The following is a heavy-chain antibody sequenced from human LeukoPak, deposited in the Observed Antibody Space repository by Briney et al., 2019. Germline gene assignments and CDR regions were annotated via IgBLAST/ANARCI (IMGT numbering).Heavy chain of an antibody. J-gene: IGHJ4*02. CDR1: GFTFSSHG. V-gene: IGHV3-23*01. CDR3: AKGGARADYFDY. Sequence: GGSLRLSCAASGFTFSSHGMNWVRQAPGKGLEWVSGISPSGGITYYTDSVKGRFTISRDNSKNTLYLQMNSLRAEDTAVYYCAKGGARADYFDYWGQGTLVTVSS. CDR2: ISPSGGIT. D-gene: IGHD1-26*01.